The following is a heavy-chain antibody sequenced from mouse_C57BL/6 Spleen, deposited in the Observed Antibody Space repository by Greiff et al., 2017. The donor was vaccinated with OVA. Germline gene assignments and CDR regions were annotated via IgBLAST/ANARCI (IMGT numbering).Heavy chain of an antibody. CDR1: GYAFSSYW. Sequence: QVQLQQSGAELVKPGASVKISCKASGYAFSSYWMNWVKQRPGTGLEWIGQLYPGDGDTNYNGKFKGKATLTADQSSSTAYMQLSSLTSEDSAVYFCARSGANWDVFDYWGQGTTLTVSA. J-gene: IGHJ2*01. CDR3: ARSGANWDVFDY. CDR2: LYPGDGDT. D-gene: IGHD4-1*01. V-gene: IGHV1-80*01.